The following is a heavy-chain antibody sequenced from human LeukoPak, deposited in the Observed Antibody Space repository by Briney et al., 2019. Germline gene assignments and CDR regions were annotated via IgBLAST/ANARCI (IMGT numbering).Heavy chain of an antibody. Sequence: ASVRVSCKASGGTFSSYAISWVRQAPGQGLEWMGGIIPIFGTANYAQKFQGGVTITADESTSTAYMELSSLRSEDTAVYYCARSTMVRGVPLRGIFDYWGQGTLVTVSS. CDR1: GGTFSSYA. CDR3: ARSTMVRGVPLRGIFDY. V-gene: IGHV1-69*13. CDR2: IIPIFGTA. D-gene: IGHD3-10*01. J-gene: IGHJ4*02.